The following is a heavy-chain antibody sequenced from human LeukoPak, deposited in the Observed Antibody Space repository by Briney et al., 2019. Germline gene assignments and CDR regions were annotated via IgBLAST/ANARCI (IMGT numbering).Heavy chain of an antibody. Sequence: GGSLRLSCAVSGFTFSSYWMHWVRQAPGKGLVWVSRIDRDGSRINYADSVKGRFTISRDKGKNTLFLQTDSLRADDAAVYYCARGPNSNWSGLDFWGQGTLLTVSS. V-gene: IGHV3-74*01. J-gene: IGHJ4*02. CDR1: GFTFSSYW. CDR3: ARGPNSNWSGLDF. D-gene: IGHD6-6*01. CDR2: IDRDGSRI.